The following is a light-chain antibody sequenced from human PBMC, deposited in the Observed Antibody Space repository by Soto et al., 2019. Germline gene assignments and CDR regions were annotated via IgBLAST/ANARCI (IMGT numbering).Light chain of an antibody. CDR1: QTISSW. CDR3: QHYNSYSEA. Sequence: IQRTQSPSTLSGSLGSSSPISGQASQTISSWLAWYQQKPGKAPKLLIYKASTLKSGVPSRVSGSGAGTEFTRTSSSLQPDDFATDYGQHYNSYSEAVGQGTKVDIK. J-gene: IGKJ1*01. V-gene: IGKV1-5*03. CDR2: KAS.